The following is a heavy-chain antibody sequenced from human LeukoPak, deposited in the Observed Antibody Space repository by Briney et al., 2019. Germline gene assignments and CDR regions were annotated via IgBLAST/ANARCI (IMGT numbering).Heavy chain of an antibody. CDR3: ARSLGRGYYDFWSGYFGYYFDY. CDR1: GYTFTSYA. Sequence: GASVKVSCKASGYTFTSYAMNWVRQAPGQGLEWMGWINTNTGNPTYAQGFTGRFVFSLDTSVSTAYLQISSLKAEDTAVYYCARSLGRGYYDFWSGYFGYYFDYWGQGTLVTVSS. D-gene: IGHD3-3*01. CDR2: INTNTGNP. J-gene: IGHJ4*02. V-gene: IGHV7-4-1*02.